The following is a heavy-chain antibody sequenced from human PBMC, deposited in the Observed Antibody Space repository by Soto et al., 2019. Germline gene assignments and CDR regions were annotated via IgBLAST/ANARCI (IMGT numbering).Heavy chain of an antibody. D-gene: IGHD2-8*01. Sequence: QVHLVESGGGVVQPGTSLRLSCAASGFSFSIFGMHWVRQAPGKGLEWVAGIWYDGSNKYYAVSVKGRFSISRDNSKNTLYLQMNSLRAADTAVYYCARDDKDEYGADRGGFGCWGQGTLVTVSS. V-gene: IGHV3-33*01. CDR3: ARDDKDEYGADRGGFGC. CDR2: IWYDGSNK. CDR1: GFSFSIFG. J-gene: IGHJ4*02.